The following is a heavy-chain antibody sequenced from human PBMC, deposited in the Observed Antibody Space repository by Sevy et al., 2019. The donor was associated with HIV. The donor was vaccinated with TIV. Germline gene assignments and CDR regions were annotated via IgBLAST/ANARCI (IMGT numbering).Heavy chain of an antibody. D-gene: IGHD3-9*01. CDR1: GYTFTHYG. V-gene: IGHV7-4-1*01. J-gene: IGHJ4*02. Sequence: ASVKVSCKGSGYTFTHYGLIWVRQAPGHGLEYMGRINTNSGNPTFAPGFAGRFVFSLDTSVSTAFLQIDSLKAEDTALYYCARAHYNYFDTWGQGSLVTVSS. CDR3: ARAHYNYFDT. CDR2: INTNSGNP.